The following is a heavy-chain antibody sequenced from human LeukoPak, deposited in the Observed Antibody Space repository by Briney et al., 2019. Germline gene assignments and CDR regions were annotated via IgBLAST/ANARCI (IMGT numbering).Heavy chain of an antibody. V-gene: IGHV1-46*01. CDR3: ARERYYYDSSGYYYAYWYFDL. CDR1: GYTFTSYY. J-gene: IGHJ2*01. CDR2: INPSGGST. D-gene: IGHD3-22*01. Sequence: ASVKVSCKASGYTFTSYYMHWVRQAPGQGLEWMGIINPSGGSTSYAQKFQGRVTMTRDMSTSTVYMELSSLRSEDTAVYYCARERYYYDSSGYYYAYWYFDLWGRGTLVTVSS.